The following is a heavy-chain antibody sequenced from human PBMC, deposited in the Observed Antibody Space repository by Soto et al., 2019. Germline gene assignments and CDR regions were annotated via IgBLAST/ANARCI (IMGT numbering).Heavy chain of an antibody. D-gene: IGHD1-1*01. CDR1: GFTFSRYD. CDR2: IGTAGDP. V-gene: IGHV3-13*05. CDR3: TRVLPTGKYNYYYYGMDV. Sequence: HPGGSLRLSCAASGFTFSRYDMHWVRQVTGKGLEWVSAIGTAGDPKYPGSVKGRFTISRENAKNSLYLQMNSLRAGDTAVYYCTRVLPTGKYNYYYYGMDVWGQGTTVTVSS. J-gene: IGHJ6*02.